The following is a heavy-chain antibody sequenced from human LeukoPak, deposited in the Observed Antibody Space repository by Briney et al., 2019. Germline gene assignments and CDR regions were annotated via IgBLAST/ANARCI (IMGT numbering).Heavy chain of an antibody. CDR1: GFAFSSYG. J-gene: IGHJ4*02. V-gene: IGHV3-30*02. D-gene: IGHD1-1*01. Sequence: HPGGSLRLSCAASGFAFSSYGMHWVRQAPGKGLEWVAFIRYDGTNKYYADSMKGRFAISRDNSKNTLYLQMSSLRAEDTAVYFCLKDKDPWKSTSISDFDYWGQGTLVTVSS. CDR2: IRYDGTNK. CDR3: LKDKDPWKSTSISDFDY.